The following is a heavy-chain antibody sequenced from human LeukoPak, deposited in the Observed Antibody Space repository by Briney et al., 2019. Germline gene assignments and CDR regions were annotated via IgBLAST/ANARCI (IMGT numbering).Heavy chain of an antibody. CDR2: INSSSSYI. Sequence: PGGALSLSFAASGFPLNSYSMNWVRPAPGKGLEWVSSINSSSSYIYYADSVKGRFTISRDNAKNSLYLQMNSLRAEDTAVYYCARDMGNYYDSSGYAYAFDIWGQGTMVTVSS. CDR1: GFPLNSYS. D-gene: IGHD3-22*01. J-gene: IGHJ3*02. V-gene: IGHV3-21*01. CDR3: ARDMGNYYDSSGYAYAFDI.